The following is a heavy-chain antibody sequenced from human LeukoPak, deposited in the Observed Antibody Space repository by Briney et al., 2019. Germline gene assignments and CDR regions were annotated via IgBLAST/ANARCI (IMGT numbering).Heavy chain of an antibody. CDR1: GGSISSHY. J-gene: IGHJ3*02. D-gene: IGHD1-20*01. Sequence: SETLSLTCTVSGGSISSHYWSSIRQPPGKGLEWIGYIYYSGSTNYNPSLKSRVTISVDTSKNQFSLKLSSVTAADTAVYYCARGVYNWNDVGAFDIWGQGTMVTVSS. CDR2: IYYSGST. CDR3: ARGVYNWNDVGAFDI. V-gene: IGHV4-59*11.